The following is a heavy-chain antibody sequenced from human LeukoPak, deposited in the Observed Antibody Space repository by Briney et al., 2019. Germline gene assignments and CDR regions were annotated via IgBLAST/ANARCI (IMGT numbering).Heavy chain of an antibody. CDR3: ARAGMSRAAAGTGDY. Sequence: ASVKVSCKASGYTFTSYYMHWVRQAPGQGLEWMGWISAYNGNTNYAQKLQGRVTMTTDTSTSTAYMELRSLRSDDTAVYYCARAGMSRAAAGTGDYWGQGTLVTVSS. D-gene: IGHD6-13*01. CDR2: ISAYNGNT. CDR1: GYTFTSYY. J-gene: IGHJ4*02. V-gene: IGHV1-18*04.